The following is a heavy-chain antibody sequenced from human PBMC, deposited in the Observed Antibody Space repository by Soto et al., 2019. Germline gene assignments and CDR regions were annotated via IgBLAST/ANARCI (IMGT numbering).Heavy chain of an antibody. CDR3: AKVRHYYDSSGSDY. J-gene: IGHJ4*02. CDR1: GFTFSSYG. V-gene: IGHV3-30*18. Sequence: QVQLVESGGGVVQPGRSLRLSCAASGFTFSSYGMHWVRQAPGKGLEWGAVISYDGSNKYYADSVKGRFTISRDNSKNTLYLQMNSLRAEDTAVYYCAKVRHYYDSSGSDYWGQGTLVTVSS. CDR2: ISYDGSNK. D-gene: IGHD3-22*01.